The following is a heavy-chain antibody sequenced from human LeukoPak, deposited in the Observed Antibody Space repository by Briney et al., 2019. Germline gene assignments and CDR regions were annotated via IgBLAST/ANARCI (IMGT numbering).Heavy chain of an antibody. V-gene: IGHV3-23*01. J-gene: IGHJ5*02. CDR2: ISGSGGST. CDR3: AKDRLAPGWFDP. Sequence: PGGSLRLSCAASGFTFSSYAMSWVRQAPGKGLEWVSAISGSGGSTYYADSVKGRFTISRDNSKNTLYLQMNSLRAEDTAVYHCAKDRLAPGWFDPWGQGTLVTVSS. CDR1: GFTFSSYA. D-gene: IGHD5-12*01.